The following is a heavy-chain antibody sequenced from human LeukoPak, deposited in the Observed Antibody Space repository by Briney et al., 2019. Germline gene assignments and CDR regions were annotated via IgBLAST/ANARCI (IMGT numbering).Heavy chain of an antibody. Sequence: GASVKVSCKASGYTFTSYGISWVRQAPGQGLEWMGWINPNSGGTNYAQKFQGRVTMTRDTSISTAYMELSRLRSDDTAVYYCARAPFWGYFDWLLPTDYWGQGTLVTVSS. CDR2: INPNSGGT. CDR3: ARAPFWGYFDWLLPTDY. CDR1: GYTFTSYG. J-gene: IGHJ4*02. D-gene: IGHD3-9*01. V-gene: IGHV1-2*02.